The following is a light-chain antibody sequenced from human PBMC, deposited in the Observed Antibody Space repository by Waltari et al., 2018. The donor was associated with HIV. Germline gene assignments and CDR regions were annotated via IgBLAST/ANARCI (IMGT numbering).Light chain of an antibody. J-gene: IGLJ3*02. CDR3: QSYDNTLSGFWV. V-gene: IGLV1-40*01. CDR2: GNN. CDR1: SSNIGAAYD. Sequence: QSVLTQPPSVSGAPGQRVTISCTGSSSNIGAAYDVQWYQQFPGTAPKLLMYGNNNRPSGVPDRCSATKSGISASLAITGLQAEDEGDYYRQSYDNTLSGFWVFGGGTKLTVL.